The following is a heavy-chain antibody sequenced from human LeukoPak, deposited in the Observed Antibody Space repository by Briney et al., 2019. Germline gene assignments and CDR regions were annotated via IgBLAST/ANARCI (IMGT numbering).Heavy chain of an antibody. CDR2: MSSNGGST. CDR3: TTYGSGRKFDY. D-gene: IGHD3-10*01. Sequence: GGSLRLSCAASGFTFSSYEMNWVRQAPGKGLEDVSAMSSNGGSTYYANSVKGRFTISRDDSTNTLYLQMNSLKSEDTAVYYCTTYGSGRKFDYWGQGILVTVSS. CDR1: GFTFSSYE. J-gene: IGHJ4*02. V-gene: IGHV3-64*01.